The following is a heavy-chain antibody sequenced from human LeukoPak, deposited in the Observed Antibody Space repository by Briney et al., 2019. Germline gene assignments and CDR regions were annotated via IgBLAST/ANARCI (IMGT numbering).Heavy chain of an antibody. J-gene: IGHJ6*02. D-gene: IGHD3-3*01. CDR2: INHSGST. Sequence: QASETLSLTCAVYGGSFSGYYWSWIRQPPGKGLEWIGEINHSGSTNYNPSLKSRVIISVDTPKNQFSLKLSSVTAADTAVYYCARLQLTNLDVRFLEWLPRHYYGMDVWGQGTTVTVSS. CDR3: ARLQLTNLDVRFLEWLPRHYYGMDV. CDR1: GGSFSGYY. V-gene: IGHV4-34*01.